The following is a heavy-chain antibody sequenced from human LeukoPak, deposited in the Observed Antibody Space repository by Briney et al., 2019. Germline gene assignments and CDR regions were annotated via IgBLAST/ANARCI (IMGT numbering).Heavy chain of an antibody. D-gene: IGHD3-22*01. V-gene: IGHV4-4*08. CDR3: ASADDSLYYYMDV. Sequence: SETLSLTCTVSGDSLYYWGWIRQPPGKGLEWIGSVYSTGHTNYNLSLKSRVTMSIDTSKNQFSLKLSSVTAADTAVYYCASADDSLYYYMDVWGKGTTVTVSS. J-gene: IGHJ6*03. CDR2: VYSTGHT. CDR1: GDSLYY.